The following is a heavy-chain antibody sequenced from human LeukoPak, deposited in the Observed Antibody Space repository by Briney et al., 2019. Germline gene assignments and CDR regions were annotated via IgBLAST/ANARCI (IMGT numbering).Heavy chain of an antibody. Sequence: TGGSLRLSCAASGFTFSSYSMNWVRQAPGKGLEWVSAISGSGGSTYYADSVKGRFTISRDNSKNTLYLQMNSLRAEDTAVYYCAKDDYWNHLDYWGQGTLVTVSS. CDR1: GFTFSSYS. V-gene: IGHV3-23*01. D-gene: IGHD1-1*01. J-gene: IGHJ4*02. CDR2: ISGSGGST. CDR3: AKDDYWNHLDY.